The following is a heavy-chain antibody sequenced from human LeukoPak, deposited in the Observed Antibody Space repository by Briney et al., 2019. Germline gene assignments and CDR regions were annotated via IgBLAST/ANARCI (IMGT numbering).Heavy chain of an antibody. CDR2: FDPEDGET. V-gene: IGHV1-24*01. J-gene: IGHJ4*02. D-gene: IGHD3-10*02. CDR1: GYTLTELS. CDR3: ATAGVRGAKFDY. Sequence: ASVKVSCKVSGYTLTELSMHWVRQAPGKGLEWMGGFDPEDGETIYAQKFQGRVTMTEDTSTDTAYMELSSLRSEDTAVYYCATAGVRGAKFDYWGQGTLATVSS.